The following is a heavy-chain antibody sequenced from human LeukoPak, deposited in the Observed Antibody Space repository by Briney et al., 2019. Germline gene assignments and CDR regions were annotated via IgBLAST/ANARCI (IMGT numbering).Heavy chain of an antibody. CDR1: GFTFSSYS. D-gene: IGHD3-10*01. Sequence: PGGSLRLSCAASGFTFSSYSMNWVRQAPGKGLEWVSSSSSSSSYIYYADSVKGRFTISRDNAKNSLYLQMNSLRAEDTAVYYCARDLGGITMPEGAFNIWGQGTMVTVSS. CDR3: ARDLGGITMPEGAFNI. J-gene: IGHJ3*02. CDR2: SSSSSSYI. V-gene: IGHV3-21*01.